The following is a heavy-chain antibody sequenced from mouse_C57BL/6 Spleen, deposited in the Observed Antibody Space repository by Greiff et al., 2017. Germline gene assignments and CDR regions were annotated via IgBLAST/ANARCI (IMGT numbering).Heavy chain of an antibody. CDR1: GYTFTSYW. J-gene: IGHJ4*01. CDR3: ARSGGGNEVMDY. Sequence: QVQLKQPGAELVMPGASVKLSCKASGYTFTSYWMHWVKQRPGQGLEWIGEIDPSDSYTNYNQKFKGKSTLTVDKSSSTAYMQLSSLTSEDSAVYYCARSGGGNEVMDYWGQGTSVTVSS. D-gene: IGHD2-1*01. CDR2: IDPSDSYT. V-gene: IGHV1-69*01.